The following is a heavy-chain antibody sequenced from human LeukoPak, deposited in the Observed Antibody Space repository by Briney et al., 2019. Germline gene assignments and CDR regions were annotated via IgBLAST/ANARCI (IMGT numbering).Heavy chain of an antibody. CDR3: ARGYSGIAVAGHAFDI. D-gene: IGHD6-19*01. CDR1: GDSICRYY. J-gene: IGHJ3*02. CDR2: IFYSGST. V-gene: IGHV4-59*12. Sequence: PSETLSLTCTVSGDSICRYYWSWIRQPPGKGLEWIGYIFYSGSTNYNPSLESRVTISVDTSKNQFSLKLSSVTAADTAVYYCARGYSGIAVAGHAFDIWGQGTMVTVSS.